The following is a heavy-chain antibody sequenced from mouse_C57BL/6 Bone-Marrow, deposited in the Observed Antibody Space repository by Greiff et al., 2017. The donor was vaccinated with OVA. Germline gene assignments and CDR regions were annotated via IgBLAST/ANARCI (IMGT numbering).Heavy chain of an antibody. Sequence: VQLKESGPELVKPGASVKISCKASGYSFTGYYMHWVKQSHGNILDWIGFIYPYNGVSSYNQKFKGKATLTVDKSSSTAYIELRSLTSEDSAVYYCGGGWFAYWGQGTLVTVSA. V-gene: IGHV1-31*01. J-gene: IGHJ3*01. CDR1: GYSFTGYY. CDR2: IYPYNGVS. CDR3: GGGWFAY.